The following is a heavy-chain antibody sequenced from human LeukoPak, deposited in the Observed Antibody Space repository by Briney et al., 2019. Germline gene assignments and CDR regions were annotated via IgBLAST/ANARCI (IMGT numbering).Heavy chain of an antibody. CDR3: PRDGRGDYHELVLTSLYYYFGLDF. CDR1: GFTFSSYG. J-gene: IGHJ6*02. V-gene: IGHV3-33*08. CDR2: IWYDGSNK. Sequence: PGGSLRLSCAASGFTFSSYGMHWVRQAPGKGLEWVAVIWYDGSNKYYADSVKGRFTISRDNTKKTLYLQMNRLREEDTAVYYYPRDGRGDYHELVLTSLYYYFGLDFWGQGTTVTVSS. D-gene: IGHD4-17*01.